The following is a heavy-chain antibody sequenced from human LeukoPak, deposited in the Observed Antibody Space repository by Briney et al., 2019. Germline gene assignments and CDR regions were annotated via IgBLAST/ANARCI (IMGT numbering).Heavy chain of an antibody. CDR3: ATPGGSSWYSYMDV. CDR2: ISYDGSNK. D-gene: IGHD6-13*01. CDR1: GFTFNSYG. J-gene: IGHJ6*03. V-gene: IGHV3-30*03. Sequence: GGSLRLSCAASGFTFNSYGMHWVRQAPGKGLEWVAVISYDGSNKYYADFVKGRFTISRDNSKNTLYLQMNSLRAEDTAVYYCATPGGSSWYSYMDVWGKGTTVTVSS.